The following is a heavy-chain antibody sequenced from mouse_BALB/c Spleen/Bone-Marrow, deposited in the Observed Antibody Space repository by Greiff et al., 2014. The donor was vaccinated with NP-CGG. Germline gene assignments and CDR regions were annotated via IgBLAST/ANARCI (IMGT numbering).Heavy chain of an antibody. D-gene: IGHD1-1*01. CDR1: GYSFTGYT. CDR3: ARDYYGSSYGFAY. Sequence: EVQRVESGPELVKPGASMKISCKASGYSFTGYTMNWEKQSHGKSLEWIGLINPYNGGTSYNQKFKGKATLTVDKSTSTAYMELLSLTSEDSAVYYCARDYYGSSYGFAYWGQGTLVTVSA. V-gene: IGHV1-18*01. J-gene: IGHJ3*01. CDR2: INPYNGGT.